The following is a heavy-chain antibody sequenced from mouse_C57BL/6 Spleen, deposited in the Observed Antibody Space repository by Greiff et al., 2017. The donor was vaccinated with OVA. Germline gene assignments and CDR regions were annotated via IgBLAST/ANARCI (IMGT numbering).Heavy chain of an antibody. CDR1: GFTFSDYG. J-gene: IGHJ3*01. CDR2: ISSGSSTI. Sequence: DVQLVESGGGLVKPGGSLKLSCAASGFTFSDYGMHWVRQAPEKGLEWVAYISSGSSTIYYADTVKGRFTISRDNAKNTLFLQMTSLRSEDTAMYYCARSGSNPFAYWGQGTLVTVSA. CDR3: ARSGSNPFAY. V-gene: IGHV5-17*01. D-gene: IGHD2-5*01.